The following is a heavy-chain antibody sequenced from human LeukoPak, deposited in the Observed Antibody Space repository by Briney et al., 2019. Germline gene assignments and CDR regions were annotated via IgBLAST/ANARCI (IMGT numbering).Heavy chain of an antibody. Sequence: SETLSLTCAVYGGSFSGYYWSWIRQPPGKGLEWIGEINHSGSTNYNPSLKSRVTISVDTSKNQFSLKLSSVTAADTAVYYCARGSLYDYGSGDWFDLWGQGTLVTVSS. CDR2: INHSGST. CDR1: GGSFSGYY. V-gene: IGHV4-34*01. J-gene: IGHJ5*02. D-gene: IGHD3-10*01. CDR3: ARGSLYDYGSGDWFDL.